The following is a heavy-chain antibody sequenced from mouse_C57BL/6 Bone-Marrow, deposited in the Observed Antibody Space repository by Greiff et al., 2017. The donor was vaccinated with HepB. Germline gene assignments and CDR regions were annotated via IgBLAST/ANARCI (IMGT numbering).Heavy chain of an antibody. J-gene: IGHJ3*01. Sequence: VQLQQSGAELVRPGASVKLSCKASGYTFTHYYINWVKQRPGQGLEWIARIYPGSGNTYYNEKFKGKATLTAEKSSSTAYMQLSSLTSEDSAVYFCARDYGYPWFAYWGQGTLVTVSA. CDR1: GYTFTHYY. CDR2: IYPGSGNT. CDR3: ARDYGYPWFAY. D-gene: IGHD2-2*01. V-gene: IGHV1-76*01.